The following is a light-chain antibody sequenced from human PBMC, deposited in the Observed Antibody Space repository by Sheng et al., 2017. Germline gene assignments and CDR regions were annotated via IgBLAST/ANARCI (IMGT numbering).Light chain of an antibody. CDR2: GAS. CDR3: QQRSNWPPT. Sequence: EIVLTQSPATLSLSPGERATLSCRASQSVSSYLAWYQQKPGQAPRLLIYGASSRATGIPDRFSGSGSGTDFTLTISRLEPEDFAVYYCQQRSNWPPTFGPGTKVDIK. V-gene: IGKV3-11*01. CDR1: QSVSSY. J-gene: IGKJ3*01.